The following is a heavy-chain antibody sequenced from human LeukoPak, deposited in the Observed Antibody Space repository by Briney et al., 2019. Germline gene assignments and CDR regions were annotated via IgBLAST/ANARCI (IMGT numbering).Heavy chain of an antibody. V-gene: IGHV4-61*01. CDR3: ARGDCRSTSCYLGY. Sequence: PSETLSLTCTVSGGSVSSGSYYWSWIRQPPGKGLEWIGYIYYSGSTNYNSSLKSRATISVDTYKNQFSLKLSSVTAADTAVYYSARGDCRSTSCYLGYWGQGTLVTVSS. CDR1: GGSVSSGSYY. J-gene: IGHJ4*02. D-gene: IGHD2-2*01. CDR2: IYYSGST.